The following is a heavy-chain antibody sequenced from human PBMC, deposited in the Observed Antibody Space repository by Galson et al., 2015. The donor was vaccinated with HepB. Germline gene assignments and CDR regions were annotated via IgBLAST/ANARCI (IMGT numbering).Heavy chain of an antibody. CDR3: ARPPPPPYYYDSSGYYYYYYGMDV. CDR2: IIPIFGTA. V-gene: IGHV1-69*13. Sequence: SVKVSCKASGGTFSSYAISWVRQAPGQGLEWMGGIIPIFGTANYAQKFQGRVTITADESTSTAYMELSSLRSEDTAVYYCARPPPPPYYYDSSGYYYYYYGMDVWGQGTTVTVSS. J-gene: IGHJ6*02. CDR1: GGTFSSYA. D-gene: IGHD3-22*01.